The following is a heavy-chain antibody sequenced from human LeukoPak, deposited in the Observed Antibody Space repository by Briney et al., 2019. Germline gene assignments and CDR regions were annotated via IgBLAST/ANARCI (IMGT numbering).Heavy chain of an antibody. V-gene: IGHV3-53*01. CDR2: IYSGGST. J-gene: IGHJ3*02. CDR1: GFTVSSNY. D-gene: IGHD1-14*01. CDR3: ARDHVAASGRENDAFDI. Sequence: GGSLRLSCAASGFTVSSNYMSWVRQAPGKGLEWVSVIYSGGSTYYADSVKGRFTISRDNSKNTLYLQMNSLRAEDTAVYYCARDHVAASGRENDAFDIWGQGTMVTVSS.